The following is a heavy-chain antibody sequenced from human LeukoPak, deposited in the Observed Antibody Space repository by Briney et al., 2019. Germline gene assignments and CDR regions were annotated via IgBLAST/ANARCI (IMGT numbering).Heavy chain of an antibody. D-gene: IGHD6-13*01. CDR2: INPNSGGT. Sequence: GASVKVSCKASGYNFIGYYLHGGGQAPGHGLEWRGGINPNSGGTNSAQKFQGRVTMTRDAAITTVYIELKSGRFDDTAMYYCARSAAAAGRQNWFDPWGQGTLVTVSS. CDR1: GYNFIGYY. V-gene: IGHV1-2*02. J-gene: IGHJ5*02. CDR3: ARSAAAAGRQNWFDP.